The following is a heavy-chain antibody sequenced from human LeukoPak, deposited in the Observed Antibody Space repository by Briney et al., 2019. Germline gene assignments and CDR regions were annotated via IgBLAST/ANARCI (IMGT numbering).Heavy chain of an antibody. CDR2: IIPILGIA. CDR3: AREWGGYCSGGSCYFDY. J-gene: IGHJ4*02. V-gene: IGHV1-69*04. Sequence: ASVKVSCKASRGTFSSYAISWVRQAPGQGLEWMGRIIPILGIANYAQKFQGRVTITADKSTSTAYMELSSLRSEDTAVYYCAREWGGYCSGGSCYFDYWGQGTLVTVSS. D-gene: IGHD2-15*01. CDR1: RGTFSSYA.